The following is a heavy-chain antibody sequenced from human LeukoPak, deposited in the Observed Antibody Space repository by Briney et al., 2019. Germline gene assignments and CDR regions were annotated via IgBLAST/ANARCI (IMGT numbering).Heavy chain of an antibody. D-gene: IGHD3-16*01. CDR1: GFTFSSYA. J-gene: IGHJ4*02. Sequence: PGGSLRLSCAASGFTFSSYAMSWVSQAPGKGLEWVSAISGSGGSTYYADSVKGRFTISRDNSKNTLYLQMNSLRAEDTAVYYCAKDIARAGGYFDYWGQGTLVTVSS. V-gene: IGHV3-23*01. CDR2: ISGSGGST. CDR3: AKDIARAGGYFDY.